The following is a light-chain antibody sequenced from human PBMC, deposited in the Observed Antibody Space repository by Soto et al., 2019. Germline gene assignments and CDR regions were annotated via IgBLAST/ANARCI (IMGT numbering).Light chain of an antibody. CDR1: HNIYNY. J-gene: IGKJ4*01. V-gene: IGKV1-33*01. CDR3: QHYDHLPLT. CDR2: DAS. Sequence: DIQMTQSPSSLSASVGDRVTIACQASHNIYNYLNWYHQKPGKAPKLLIFDASNLETGVPSRFSRSGSRTHFSLTINNLQPEDVGTYFCQHYDHLPLTLAGGTKVDIK.